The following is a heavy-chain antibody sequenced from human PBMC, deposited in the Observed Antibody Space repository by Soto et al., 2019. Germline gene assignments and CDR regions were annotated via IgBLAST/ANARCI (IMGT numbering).Heavy chain of an antibody. CDR3: ARSYSSGWEFDY. V-gene: IGHV3-11*01. Sequence: GGSLRLSCGASGFTFSNYYMSWIRRAPGKGLEWVSYISSTGRTIYYADSVKGRFTVSRDNAQNSLSLKLNSLRVEDTAVYYCARSYSSGWEFDYWGQGTQVTVSS. CDR1: GFTFSNYY. J-gene: IGHJ4*02. CDR2: ISSTGRTI. D-gene: IGHD6-19*01.